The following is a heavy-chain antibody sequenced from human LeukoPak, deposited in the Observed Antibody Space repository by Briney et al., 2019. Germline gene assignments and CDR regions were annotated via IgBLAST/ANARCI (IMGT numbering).Heavy chain of an antibody. CDR3: ARDGGGGFDS. CDR1: GFTFRTYW. Sequence: GGSLRLSCAASGFTFRTYWMTWVRQAPGRGLEWVANIKDDGRQKYYVESVRGLFTISRDNAKNSLYLQMNNLRAEDTAVYYCARDGGGGFDSWGQGTLVTVSS. V-gene: IGHV3-7*01. CDR2: IKDDGRQK. D-gene: IGHD3-16*01. J-gene: IGHJ4*02.